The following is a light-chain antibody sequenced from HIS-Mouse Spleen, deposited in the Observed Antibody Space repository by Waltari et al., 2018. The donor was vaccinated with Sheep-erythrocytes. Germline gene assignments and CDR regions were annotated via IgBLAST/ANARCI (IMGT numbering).Light chain of an antibody. CDR1: QSVSSSY. J-gene: IGKJ2*01. V-gene: IGKV3-20*01. CDR3: QQYGSSPT. Sequence: EIVLTQSPGTLSLSPGERATLAYRASQSVSSSYLAWYQKKPGQATSLLIYGASSRATGIPDRFSGSGSGTDFTLTISRLEPEDFAVYYCQQYGSSPTFGQGTKLEIK. CDR2: GAS.